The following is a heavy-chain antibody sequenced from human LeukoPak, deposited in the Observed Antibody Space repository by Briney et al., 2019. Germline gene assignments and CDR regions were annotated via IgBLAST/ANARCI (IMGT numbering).Heavy chain of an antibody. J-gene: IGHJ3*02. CDR1: GGTFSSYA. V-gene: IGHV1-46*01. CDR2: INPSGGST. Sequence: ASVKVSCKASGGTFSSYAISWVRQAPGQGLEWMGIINPSGGSTSYAQKFQGRVTMTRDTSTSTVYMELSSLRSEDTAVYYCARPGIAAAGRAFDIWGQGTMVTVSS. D-gene: IGHD6-13*01. CDR3: ARPGIAAAGRAFDI.